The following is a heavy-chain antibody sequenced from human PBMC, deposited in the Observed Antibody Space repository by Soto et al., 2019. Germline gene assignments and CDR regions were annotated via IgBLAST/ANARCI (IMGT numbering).Heavy chain of an antibody. Sequence: SETLSLTCTVSGGSISSYYWSWIRQPPGKGLEWIGYIYYSGSTNYNPSLKSRVTISVDTSKNQFSLKLSSVTAADTAVYYCARDLTGINWFDPWGQGTLVTVSS. V-gene: IGHV4-59*01. CDR2: IYYSGST. CDR1: GGSISSYY. CDR3: ARDLTGINWFDP. J-gene: IGHJ5*02.